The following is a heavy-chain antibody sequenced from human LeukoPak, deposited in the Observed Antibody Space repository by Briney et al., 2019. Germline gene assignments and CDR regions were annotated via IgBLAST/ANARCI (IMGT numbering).Heavy chain of an antibody. D-gene: IGHD3-3*01. CDR3: AREITIFGVYDAFDI. J-gene: IGHJ3*02. V-gene: IGHV1-18*01. CDR2: ISAYNGNT. Sequence: ASVKVSCEASGYTFTSYGISWVRQAPGQGLEWMGWISAYNGNTNYAQKLQGRVTMTTDTSTSTAYMELRSLRSDDTAVYYCAREITIFGVYDAFDIWGQGTMVTVSS. CDR1: GYTFTSYG.